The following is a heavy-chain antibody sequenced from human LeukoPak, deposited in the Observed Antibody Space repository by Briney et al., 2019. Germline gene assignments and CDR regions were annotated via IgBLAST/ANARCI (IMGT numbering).Heavy chain of an antibody. V-gene: IGHV4-59*01. CDR3: ARVPGGYYPDY. CDR2: IYYSGST. CDR1: GGSISTYY. D-gene: IGHD3-22*01. J-gene: IGHJ4*02. Sequence: SETLSLTCTVSGGSISTYYWSWIRQPPGKGLEWIGYIYYSGSTNYNPSLRSRVTISVDTSKNQFSLKLNSVTAADTAVYFCARVPGGYYPDYWGQGTLVTVSS.